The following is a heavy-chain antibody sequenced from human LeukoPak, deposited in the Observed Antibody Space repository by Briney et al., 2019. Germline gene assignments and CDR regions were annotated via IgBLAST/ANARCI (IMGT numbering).Heavy chain of an antibody. CDR3: ARHLCSLYVFDY. CDR2: IYHSGST. CDR1: GYSISSGYY. Sequence: KTSETLSLTCAVSGYSISSGYYWGWIRQPPGKGLEWIGSIYHSGSTYYNPSLKSRVTISVDTSKNQFSLKLSSVTAADTAVYYCARHLCSLYVFDYWGQGTLVTVSS. J-gene: IGHJ4*02. D-gene: IGHD2-21*01. V-gene: IGHV4-38-2*01.